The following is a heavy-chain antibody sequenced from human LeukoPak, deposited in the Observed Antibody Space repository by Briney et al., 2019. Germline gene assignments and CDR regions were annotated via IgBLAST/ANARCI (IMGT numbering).Heavy chain of an antibody. CDR2: IYYSGST. CDR3: ARDPYSSSWYGYYYGMDV. J-gene: IGHJ6*02. CDR1: GGSISSYY. V-gene: IGHV4-59*12. Sequence: TSETLSLTCTVSGGSISSYYWSWIRQPPGKGLEWIGYIYYSGSTNYNPSLKSRVTISVDTSKNQFSLKLSSVTAADTAVYYCARDPYSSSWYGYYYGMDVWGQGTTVTVSS. D-gene: IGHD6-13*01.